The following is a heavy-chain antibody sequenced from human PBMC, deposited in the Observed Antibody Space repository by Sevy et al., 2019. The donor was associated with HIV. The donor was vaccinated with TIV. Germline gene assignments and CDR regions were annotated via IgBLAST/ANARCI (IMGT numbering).Heavy chain of an antibody. CDR3: ARGCAHNSVGESSYGMVV. J-gene: IGHJ6*02. Sequence: ASVKVSCKASGYTFTSYDINWVRQAAGHGLEWMGWMNPKSGNTGYAQKFQGRVTMTRNTSISTAYMELSSLRSEDTAVYYCARGCAHNSVGESSYGMVVWGQGTTVTVSS. CDR2: MNPKSGNT. D-gene: IGHD3-10*01. V-gene: IGHV1-8*01. CDR1: GYTFTSYD.